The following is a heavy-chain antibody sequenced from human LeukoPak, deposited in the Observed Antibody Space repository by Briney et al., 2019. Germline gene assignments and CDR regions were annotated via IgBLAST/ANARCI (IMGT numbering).Heavy chain of an antibody. D-gene: IGHD6-13*01. J-gene: IGHJ6*02. CDR1: GGTFTSFY. Sequence: ASVKVSCKASGGTFTSFYVHWVRQAPGQGLEWMGIIKPSGGSTSYAQRFQGRVTMTRDTSTSTVYMELSSLRSDDTAVYFCARDVGSSSWYYYYGMDVWGQGTTVTVSS. CDR3: ARDVGSSSWYYYYGMDV. CDR2: IKPSGGST. V-gene: IGHV1-46*01.